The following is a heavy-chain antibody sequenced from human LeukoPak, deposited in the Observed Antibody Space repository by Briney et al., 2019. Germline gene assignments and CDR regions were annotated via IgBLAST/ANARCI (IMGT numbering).Heavy chain of an antibody. CDR1: GYTFTSYD. CDR3: ARGISLDDHVSWFDP. CDR2: MNPNSGNT. Sequence: RASVKVSCKASGYTFTSYDINWVRQATGQGLEWMGWMNPNSGNTGYAQKFQGRVTMTRNTSISTAYMELSSLRPEDTAVYYCARGISLDDHVSWFDPWGQGTLVTVSS. V-gene: IGHV1-8*01. D-gene: IGHD3-16*02. J-gene: IGHJ5*02.